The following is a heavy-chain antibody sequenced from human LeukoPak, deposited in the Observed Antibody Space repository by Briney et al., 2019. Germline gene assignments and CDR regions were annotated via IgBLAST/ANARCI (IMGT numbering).Heavy chain of an antibody. CDR1: GFTLSSYD. CDR3: AREMSGSNDAFDV. Sequence: GGSLRLSCVASGFTLSSYDMHWVHQTTGESLEWVSIIYKTGEAFYPDSVKGRFTISREGAKNSLYLQMNSLRAGDTAVYYCAREMSGSNDAFDVWGQGTMVTVSS. CDR2: IYKTGEA. J-gene: IGHJ3*01. D-gene: IGHD3-10*01. V-gene: IGHV3-13*01.